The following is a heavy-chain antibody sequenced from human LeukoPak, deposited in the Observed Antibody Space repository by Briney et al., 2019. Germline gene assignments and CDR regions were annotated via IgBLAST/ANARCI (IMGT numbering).Heavy chain of an antibody. CDR2: ISGSGGST. CDR1: GFTFSSYA. J-gene: IGHJ4*02. D-gene: IGHD3-3*01. V-gene: IGHV3-23*01. Sequence: PGGCLRLSCEASGFTFSSYAMSWVRQAPGKGLEWVSAISGSGGSTYYADSVKGRFTISRDNSKNTLYLQMDSLRAEDTAVYYCARDYDFWSGYYSPTRGYFGYWGQGTLVTVSS. CDR3: ARDYDFWSGYYSPTRGYFGY.